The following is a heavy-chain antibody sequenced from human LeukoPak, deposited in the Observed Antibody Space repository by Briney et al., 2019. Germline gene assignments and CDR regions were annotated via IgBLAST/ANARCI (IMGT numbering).Heavy chain of an antibody. CDR1: GYTFSGFY. D-gene: IGHD7-27*01. CDR2: TSPNSGGT. CDR3: AIQPWGSGNNWYFDL. J-gene: IGHJ2*01. V-gene: IGHV1-2*02. Sequence: ASVKVSFKPSGYTFSGFYIHALRQATGQGVEWMGWTSPNSGGTDYAQRFQGRVTMTRDKSISTAYMELSSLRSDDTAVYYCAIQPWGSGNNWYFDLWGRGDLVTVSS.